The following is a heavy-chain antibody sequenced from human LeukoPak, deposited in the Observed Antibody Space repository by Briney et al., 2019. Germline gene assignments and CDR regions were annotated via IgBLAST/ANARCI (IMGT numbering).Heavy chain of an antibody. Sequence: SQTLSLTCAISGDSVSSDSAAWNWIRRSPSRGLEWLGRTYYRSKWYNDYAVSVKSRITINPDTSKNQFSLQLNSVTPEDTAVYYCARAVHGIAAAGTGWFDPWGQGTLVTVSS. CDR1: GDSVSSDSAA. V-gene: IGHV6-1*01. CDR2: TYYRSKWYN. D-gene: IGHD6-13*01. CDR3: ARAVHGIAAAGTGWFDP. J-gene: IGHJ5*02.